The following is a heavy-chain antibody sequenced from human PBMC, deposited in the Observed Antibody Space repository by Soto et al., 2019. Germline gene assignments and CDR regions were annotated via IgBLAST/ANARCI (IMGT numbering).Heavy chain of an antibody. CDR1: GFTFSSYA. CDR3: ARAGGDSSSFDY. D-gene: IGHD2-21*02. Sequence: GGSLRLSCAASGFTFSSYAMHWVRQAPGKGLEYVSAISSNGGSTYYANSVKGRFTISRDNSKNTLYLQMGSLRAEDMAVYYCARAGGDSSSFDYWGQGTLVTVSS. CDR2: ISSNGGST. V-gene: IGHV3-64*01. J-gene: IGHJ4*02.